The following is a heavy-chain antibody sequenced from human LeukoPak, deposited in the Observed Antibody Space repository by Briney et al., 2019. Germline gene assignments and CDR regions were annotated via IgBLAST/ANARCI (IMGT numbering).Heavy chain of an antibody. J-gene: IGHJ4*02. V-gene: IGHV1-46*01. Sequence: ASVKVSCKASGYTSTSYYTHWVRQAPGQGLEWMGIIKPSGGSTLYAQKFQGRVTVTSDMSTSTVYVELSSLRSEDTAVYYCAREVPENFNFDYWGQGTLVTVSS. CDR1: GYTSTSYY. CDR3: AREVPENFNFDY. CDR2: IKPSGGST. D-gene: IGHD2/OR15-2a*01.